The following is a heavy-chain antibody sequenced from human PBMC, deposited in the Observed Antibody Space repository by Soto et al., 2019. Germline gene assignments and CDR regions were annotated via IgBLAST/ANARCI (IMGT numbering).Heavy chain of an antibody. CDR1: GGSISSYY. J-gene: IGHJ4*02. CDR3: ARVEMATKRGGFDY. Sequence: SETLSLTCTVSGGSISSYYWTWIRQPPGKGLEWIGYIYYSGSTYYNPSLKSRVTIPVDRSKNQFSLKLSSVTAADTAVYYWARVEMATKRGGFDYWGQGTLVTVSS. CDR2: IYYSGST. D-gene: IGHD5-12*01. V-gene: IGHV4-59*12.